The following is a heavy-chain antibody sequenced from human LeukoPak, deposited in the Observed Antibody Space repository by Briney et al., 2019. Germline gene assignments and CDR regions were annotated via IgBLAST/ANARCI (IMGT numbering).Heavy chain of an antibody. CDR2: VYISGST. CDR1: GDSIGSYY. V-gene: IGHV4-4*07. J-gene: IGHJ4*02. CDR3: ARGGFWSGYYYIDY. D-gene: IGHD3-3*01. Sequence: SETLSLTCTVSGDSIGSYYWSWIRQPAGKGLEWIGRVYISGSTNYNPSLKSRVTMSVDTSKNQFSLKLSSVTAADTAVYYCARGGFWSGYYYIDYWGQGTLVTVSS.